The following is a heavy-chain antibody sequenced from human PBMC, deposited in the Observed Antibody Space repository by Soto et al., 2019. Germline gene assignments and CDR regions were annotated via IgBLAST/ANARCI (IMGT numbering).Heavy chain of an antibody. D-gene: IGHD3-3*01. J-gene: IGHJ4*02. CDR2: MHASGTT. Sequence: QAQLQESGPGLVRPSQTLSLSCSVSGASVTSGDYYWNWIRQTPGTGLESLGYMHASGTTSYNPSLKSRVTISRDTSKNQFSLKLTSVSAADTAVYFCARGGLYDLWSGLFDWGQGIRVTVSS. CDR1: GASVTSGDYY. V-gene: IGHV4-30-4*01. CDR3: ARGGLYDLWSGLFD.